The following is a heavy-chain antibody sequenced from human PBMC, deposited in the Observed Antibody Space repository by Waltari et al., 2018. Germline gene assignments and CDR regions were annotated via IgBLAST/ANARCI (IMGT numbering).Heavy chain of an antibody. D-gene: IGHD7-27*01. J-gene: IGHJ4*02. V-gene: IGHV4-30-4*08. CDR1: GGSISSGDYY. Sequence: QVQLQESGPGLVKPSQTLSLTCTVSGGSISSGDYYWSWIRQPPGKGLEWIWYIYYSGSTYYNPSLKSRVTISVYTSKNQFSLNLSSVTAADTAVYYCASSLTGDTLFDYWGQGTLVTVSS. CDR2: IYYSGST. CDR3: ASSLTGDTLFDY.